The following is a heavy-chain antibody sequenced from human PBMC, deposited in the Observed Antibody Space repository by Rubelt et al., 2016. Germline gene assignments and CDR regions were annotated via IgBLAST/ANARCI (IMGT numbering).Heavy chain of an antibody. Sequence: QVQLVQSGAEVKKPGASVKVSCKASGYTFTSYGISWVRQAPGQGLEWMGWISAYNGNTNYAPKLQGRVTMTTDTSTSTAYMELRSLRSEDTAVYYCATGGDCGVVSPNWFDPWGQGTLVTVSS. D-gene: IGHD3-3*01. V-gene: IGHV1-18*01. CDR1: GYTFTSYG. CDR3: ATGGDCGVVSPNWFDP. J-gene: IGHJ5*02. CDR2: ISAYNGNT.